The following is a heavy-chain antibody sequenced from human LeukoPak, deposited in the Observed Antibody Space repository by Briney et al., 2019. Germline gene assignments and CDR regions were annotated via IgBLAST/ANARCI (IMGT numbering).Heavy chain of an antibody. V-gene: IGHV3-30*02. D-gene: IGHD3-10*01. CDR1: GFTFSSYG. CDR2: IRYDGSNK. Sequence: GGSLRLSCAASGFTFSSYGMHWVRQAPGKGLEWVAFIRYDGSNKYYADSVKGRFTISRDNSKNTLDVQMSSLRAEDTAVYYCAKDGPYYGAGAMYYFDYWGRGTPVTVSS. J-gene: IGHJ4*02. CDR3: AKDGPYYGAGAMYYFDY.